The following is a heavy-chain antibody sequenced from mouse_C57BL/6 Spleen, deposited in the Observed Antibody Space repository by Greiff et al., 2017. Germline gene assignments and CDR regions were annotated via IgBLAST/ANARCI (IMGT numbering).Heavy chain of an antibody. CDR2: IYPGDGDT. CDR3: AREGFIGRAMDY. V-gene: IGHV1-80*01. CDR1: GYAFSSYW. J-gene: IGHJ4*01. Sequence: VKLMESGAELVKPGASVKISCKASGYAFSSYWMNWVKQRPGKGLEWIGQIYPGDGDTNYNGKFKGKATLTADKSSSTAYMQLSSLTSEDSAVYFGAREGFIGRAMDYWGQGTSVTVSS. D-gene: IGHD1-1*01.